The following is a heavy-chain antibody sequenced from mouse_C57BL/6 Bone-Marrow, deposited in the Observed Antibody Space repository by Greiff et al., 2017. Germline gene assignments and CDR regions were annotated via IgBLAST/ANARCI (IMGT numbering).Heavy chain of an antibody. V-gene: IGHV14-4*01. J-gene: IGHJ3*01. Sequence: VQLQQSGAELVMPGASVKLSCTASGFNIKDDYMHWVKQRPEQGLEWIGWIDPENGDTEYASKFQGKATITADTSSNTAYLQLSSLTSEDTAVYYCTWITTVVATGAYWGQGTLVTVSA. CDR1: GFNIKDDY. D-gene: IGHD1-1*01. CDR2: IDPENGDT. CDR3: TWITTVVATGAY.